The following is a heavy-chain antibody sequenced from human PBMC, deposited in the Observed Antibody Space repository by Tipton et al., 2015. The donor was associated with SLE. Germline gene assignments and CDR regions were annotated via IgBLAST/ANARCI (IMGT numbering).Heavy chain of an antibody. J-gene: IGHJ4*02. CDR1: GGSIRSGSYY. CDR2: IYTSGST. Sequence: TLSLTCTVSGGSIRSGSYYWSWIRQPAGKGLEWIGYIYTSGSTNYNPSLKSRVTISVDTSKNQFSLKLSSVTAADTAVYYCARKVQGTSAFGYWGQGTLVTVSS. CDR3: ARKVQGTSAFGY. D-gene: IGHD1-14*01. V-gene: IGHV4-61*09.